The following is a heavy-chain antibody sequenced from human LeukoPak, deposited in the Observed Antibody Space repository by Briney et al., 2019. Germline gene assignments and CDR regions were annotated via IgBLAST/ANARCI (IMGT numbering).Heavy chain of an antibody. J-gene: IGHJ3*02. CDR2: ISSSSSTI. Sequence: QPGGSLRLSCAASGFTFSSYSMNWVRQAPGKGLEWVSYISSSSSTIYYADSVKGRFTISRDNAKNSLYLQMNSLRDEDTAVYYCVAVGRDRRNAFDIWGQGTMVTVSS. V-gene: IGHV3-48*02. CDR3: VAVGRDRRNAFDI. D-gene: IGHD2-15*01. CDR1: GFTFSSYS.